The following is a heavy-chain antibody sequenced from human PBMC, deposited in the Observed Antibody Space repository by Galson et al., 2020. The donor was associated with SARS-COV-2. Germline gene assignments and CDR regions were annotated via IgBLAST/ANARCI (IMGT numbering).Heavy chain of an antibody. D-gene: IGHD6-6*01. Sequence: SVKVSCKASEFTFTTSAVQWVRQARGQRLGWIAWSSVGSGKTNYAQKFQEHASMTRDMSTTPAYIELSSLGYEDTSVYYCAAFIARPAYWGQGTLVTVSS. CDR1: EFTFTTSA. V-gene: IGHV1-58*01. J-gene: IGHJ4*02. CDR3: AAFIARPAY. CDR2: SSVGSGKT.